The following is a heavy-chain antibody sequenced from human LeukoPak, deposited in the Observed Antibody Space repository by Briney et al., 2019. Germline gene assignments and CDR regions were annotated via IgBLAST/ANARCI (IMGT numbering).Heavy chain of an antibody. D-gene: IGHD1-26*01. CDR1: GFTFSTYW. Sequence: PGGSLRLSCAASGFTFSTYWMSWVRQAPGKGLEWVANIKQDGSATYYVDSVKGRFIISRDNAKNSLYLQMSSLRAEDTAVYYCAKDRVVGSTYYFDYWGQGTLVTVSS. V-gene: IGHV3-7*01. CDR3: AKDRVVGSTYYFDY. CDR2: IKQDGSAT. J-gene: IGHJ4*02.